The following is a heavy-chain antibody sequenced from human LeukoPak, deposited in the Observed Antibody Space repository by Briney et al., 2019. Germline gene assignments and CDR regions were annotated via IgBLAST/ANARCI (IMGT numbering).Heavy chain of an antibody. J-gene: IGHJ4*02. CDR3: ARDTYYTSGTYYLAYFDS. Sequence: SETLSLTSALSGGSMSSHYWSWVRQPPGKALEWIGYISHGGQTFSNPSLSSRVTISVDTSNNQFSLTLTSVTAADTAVYFCARDTYYTSGTYYLAYFDSWGQGALVTVSS. CDR2: ISHGGQT. CDR1: GGSMSSHY. D-gene: IGHD3-10*01. V-gene: IGHV4-59*11.